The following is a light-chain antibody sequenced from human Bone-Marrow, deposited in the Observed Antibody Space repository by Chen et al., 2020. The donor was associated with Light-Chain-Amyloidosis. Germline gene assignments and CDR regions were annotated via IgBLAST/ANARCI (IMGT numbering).Light chain of an antibody. Sequence: SYVLTQPSSVSVAPGPTATIACGGNNIGSTSVHWYQQTPGQAPLLVVYDDSDRPSGIPERLSGSNSGTTATLTISRVEAGDEADYNCQVWDRSSDRPVFGGGTKLTVL. CDR2: DDS. CDR1: NIGSTS. V-gene: IGLV3-21*02. CDR3: QVWDRSSDRPV. J-gene: IGLJ3*02.